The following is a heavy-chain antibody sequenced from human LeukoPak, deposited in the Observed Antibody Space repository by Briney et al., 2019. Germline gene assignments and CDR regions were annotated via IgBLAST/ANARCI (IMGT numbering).Heavy chain of an antibody. CDR3: ARGRLYCSSTSCYLDWFDP. CDR1: GYTFTGYY. Sequence: ASVKVSCKASGYTFTGYYMHWVRQAPGQGLEWMGWINPNSGGTNYAQKFQGRVTMTRDTSISTAYMELSRLRSDDTAEYYCARGRLYCSSTSCYLDWFDPWGQGTLVTVSS. D-gene: IGHD2-2*01. CDR2: INPNSGGT. J-gene: IGHJ5*02. V-gene: IGHV1-2*02.